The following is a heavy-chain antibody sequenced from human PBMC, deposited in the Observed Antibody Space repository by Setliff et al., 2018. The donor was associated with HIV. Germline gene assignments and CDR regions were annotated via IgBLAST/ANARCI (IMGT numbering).Heavy chain of an antibody. J-gene: IGHJ4*02. Sequence: GGSLRLSCAASGFTFSTYSMNWVRQAPGKGLEWVSYISGTSGTMYYADSVKGRFTISRDDAKNSMYLQMDSLRVDDSAIYYCARAPRYGDVDYWGQGTLVTVPQ. V-gene: IGHV3-48*01. D-gene: IGHD4-17*01. CDR1: GFTFSTYS. CDR3: ARAPRYGDVDY. CDR2: ISGTSGTM.